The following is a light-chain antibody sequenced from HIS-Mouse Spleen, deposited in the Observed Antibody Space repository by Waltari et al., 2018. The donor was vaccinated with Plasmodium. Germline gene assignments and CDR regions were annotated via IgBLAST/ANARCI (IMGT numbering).Light chain of an antibody. V-gene: IGLV2-8*01. J-gene: IGLJ2*01. Sequence: QSALTQPPSASGSPGQSVTISCTGTSRDVGGYNYVSWYQPHPGKAPKLMIYEVSKRPSGVPDRFSGSKSGNTASLTVSGLQAEDEADYYCSSYAGSNNLVFGGGTKLTV. CDR3: SSYAGSNNLV. CDR2: EVS. CDR1: SRDVGGYNY.